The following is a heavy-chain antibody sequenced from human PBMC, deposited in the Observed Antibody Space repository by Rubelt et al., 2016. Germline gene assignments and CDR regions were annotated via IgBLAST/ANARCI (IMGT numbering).Heavy chain of an antibody. CDR3: ARRPDGLRDDEYFDY. CDR1: GYSITKGFH. J-gene: IGHJ4*02. CDR2: IHHGGNT. Sequence: QVQLQESGPGLVKPSETLSLTCTVSGYSITKGFHWGWIRQPPGKGLEWIGNIHHGGNTYYNPSLKSRVTLSVDSSNNQYSRKLSSVTGADTAVYYCARRPDGLRDDEYFDYWGQGALVTVSS. V-gene: IGHV4-38-2*02. D-gene: IGHD5-12*01.